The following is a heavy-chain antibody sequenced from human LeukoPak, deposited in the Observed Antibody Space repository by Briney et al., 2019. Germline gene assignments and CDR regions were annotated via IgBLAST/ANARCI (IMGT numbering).Heavy chain of an antibody. V-gene: IGHV3-9*01. D-gene: IGHD3-10*01. CDR1: GFTFSSYA. CDR3: AKETDRGYFDY. CDR2: ISWNSGSI. Sequence: GGSLRLSCAASGFTFSSYAMSWVRQAPGKGLEWVSGISWNSGSIGYADSVKGRFTISRDNAKNSLYLQMNSLRAEDTALYYCAKETDRGYFDYWGQGTLVTVSS. J-gene: IGHJ4*02.